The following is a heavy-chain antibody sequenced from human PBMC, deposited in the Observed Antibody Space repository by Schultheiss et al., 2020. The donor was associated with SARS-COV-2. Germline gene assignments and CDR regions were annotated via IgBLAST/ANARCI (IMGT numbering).Heavy chain of an antibody. Sequence: GGSLRLSCAASGFTFSSYDMHWVRQATGKGLEWVSAIGTAGDTYYPGSVKGRFTISRDNSKNTLYLQMSSLRAEDTAVYYCAKDRDSNTGYGMDVWGQGTTVTVSS. CDR3: AKDRDSNTGYGMDV. V-gene: IGHV3-13*01. CDR2: IGTAGDT. J-gene: IGHJ6*02. D-gene: IGHD2-15*01. CDR1: GFTFSSYD.